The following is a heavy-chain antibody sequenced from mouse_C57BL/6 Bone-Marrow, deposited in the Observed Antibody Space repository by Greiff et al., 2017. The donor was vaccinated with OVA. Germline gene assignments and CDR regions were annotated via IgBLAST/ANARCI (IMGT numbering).Heavy chain of an antibody. D-gene: IGHD1-1*02. V-gene: IGHV1-64*01. CDR3: ARVGGSYGGVYYYAMDY. Sequence: QVQLQQPGAELVKPGASVKLSCKASGYTFTSYWMHWVKQRPGQGLEWIGMIHPNSGSTNYNEKFKSKATLTVDKSSSTAYMQLSSLTSEDSAVYYCARVGGSYGGVYYYAMDYWGKGTSVTVSS. J-gene: IGHJ4*01. CDR1: GYTFTSYW. CDR2: IHPNSGST.